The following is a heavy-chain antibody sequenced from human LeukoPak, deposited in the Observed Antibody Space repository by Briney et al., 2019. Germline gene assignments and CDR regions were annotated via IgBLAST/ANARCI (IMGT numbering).Heavy chain of an antibody. D-gene: IGHD4-23*01. Sequence: SETLSLTCTVSGGSISSYYWSWIRQPPGKGLEWIGYIYYSGSTNYNPSLKSRVTISVDTSKNQFSLKLSSVTAADTAVYYCARSPLEPDGGNSVGLAFDIWGQGTMVTVSS. V-gene: IGHV4-59*01. CDR2: IYYSGST. J-gene: IGHJ3*02. CDR3: ARSPLEPDGGNSVGLAFDI. CDR1: GGSISSYY.